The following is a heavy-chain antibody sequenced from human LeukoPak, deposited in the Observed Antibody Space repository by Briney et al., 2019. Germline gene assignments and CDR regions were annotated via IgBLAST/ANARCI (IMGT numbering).Heavy chain of an antibody. D-gene: IGHD3-22*01. V-gene: IGHV3-23*01. Sequence: GGSLRLSCAASGFTFSSYAMSWVRQAPGKGLEWVSAISGSGGSTYYADSVKGRFTISRDSSKNTLYLQMNSLRAEDTAVYYCAKFHHSGYYFDYWGQGTLVTVSS. CDR3: AKFHHSGYYFDY. CDR1: GFTFSSYA. CDR2: ISGSGGST. J-gene: IGHJ4*02.